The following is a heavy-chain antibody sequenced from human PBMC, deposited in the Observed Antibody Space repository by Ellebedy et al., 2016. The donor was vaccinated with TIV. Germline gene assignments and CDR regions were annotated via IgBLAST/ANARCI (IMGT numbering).Heavy chain of an antibody. Sequence: AASVKVSCKASGGTFNNYAISWVRQAPGQGLEWMGGIIPIFGPANYAQKFRGRVTITADESTSAAYMDLSSLRYEDTAVYYCARAESGGYAWDYWGQGTLVTVSS. J-gene: IGHJ4*02. V-gene: IGHV1-69*13. CDR1: GGTFNNYA. D-gene: IGHD5-12*01. CDR2: IIPIFGPA. CDR3: ARAESGGYAWDY.